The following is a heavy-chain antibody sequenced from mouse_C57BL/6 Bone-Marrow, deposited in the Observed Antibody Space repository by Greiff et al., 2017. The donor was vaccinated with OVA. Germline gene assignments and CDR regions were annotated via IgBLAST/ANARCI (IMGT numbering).Heavy chain of an antibody. CDR2: TERRDGST. CDR1: GYTFTSYD. J-gene: IGHJ2*01. Sequence: VKLMESGPELVKPGASVKLSCKASGYTFTSYDINWVKQRPGQGLEWRGGTERRDGSTKYNEKFKGKATLTVDTSSSTAYMELHSLTSEDSAVYFCAIYEIFDYWGQGTTLTVSS. V-gene: IGHV1-85*01. D-gene: IGHD1-1*01. CDR3: AIYEIFDY.